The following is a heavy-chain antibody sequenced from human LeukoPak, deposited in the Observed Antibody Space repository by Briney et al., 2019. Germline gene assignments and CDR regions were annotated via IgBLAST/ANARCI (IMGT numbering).Heavy chain of an antibody. J-gene: IGHJ4*02. D-gene: IGHD6-13*01. CDR3: ARDMGMVRGGY. CDR1: GFTFSSYG. CDR2: IWYDGSNK. V-gene: IGHV3-33*01. Sequence: GGSLRLSCAASGFTFSSYGMHWVRQAPGKGLERVAVIWYDGSNKYYADSVKGRFTISRDNSKNTLYLQMNSLRAEDTAVYYCARDMGMVRGGYWGQGTLVTVSS.